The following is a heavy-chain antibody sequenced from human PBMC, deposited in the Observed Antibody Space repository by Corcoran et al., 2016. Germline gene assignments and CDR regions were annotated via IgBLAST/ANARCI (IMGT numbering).Heavy chain of an antibody. Sequence: EVHLVESGGGLVQPGGSLRLSCGASGFTFSNTWMNWVRQAPGKGLEWVGRIKSKIDGGTTDYAAPVKGRFTISRDDSKNTLYLQVNSLKTEDTAVYYCTTSYYDFWSGYSFHFDYWGQGTLVTVSS. D-gene: IGHD3-3*01. V-gene: IGHV3-15*07. CDR3: TTSYYDFWSGYSFHFDY. CDR2: IKSKIDGGTT. J-gene: IGHJ4*02. CDR1: GFTFSNTW.